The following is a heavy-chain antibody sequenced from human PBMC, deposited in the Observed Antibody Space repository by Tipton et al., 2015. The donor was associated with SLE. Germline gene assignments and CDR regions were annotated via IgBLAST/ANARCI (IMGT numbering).Heavy chain of an antibody. CDR1: GGSISSDGYY. CDR3: AREFLNPVTTVHYYFDL. J-gene: IGHJ2*01. D-gene: IGHD4-11*01. Sequence: TLSLTCSVSGGSISSDGYYWRWIRQDPGKGLEWIGYISYSGSTYYNPSLKSRVTMSVDTSKNHFSLKLISVTAADTAVYYCAREFLNPVTTVHYYFDLWGRGTLVTVSS. CDR2: ISYSGST. V-gene: IGHV4-31*03.